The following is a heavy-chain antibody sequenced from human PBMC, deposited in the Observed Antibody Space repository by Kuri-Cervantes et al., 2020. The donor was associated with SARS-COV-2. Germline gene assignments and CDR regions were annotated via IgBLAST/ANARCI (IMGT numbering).Heavy chain of an antibody. V-gene: IGHV1-18*01. CDR2: ISAYNGNT. CDR1: GGTFSSYA. Sequence: ASVKVSCKASGGTFSSYAISWVRQAPGQGLEWMGWISAYNGNTKSAQKLQGRVTMITDTSTSTAYMQLRSLRSDDTAVYYCARDEGGWYRGGSYYFYGMDVWGQGTTVTVSS. D-gene: IGHD6-19*01. CDR3: ARDEGGWYRGGSYYFYGMDV. J-gene: IGHJ6*02.